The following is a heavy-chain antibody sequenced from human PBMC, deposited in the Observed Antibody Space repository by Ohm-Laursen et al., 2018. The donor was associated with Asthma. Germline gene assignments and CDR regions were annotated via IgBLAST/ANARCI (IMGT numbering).Heavy chain of an antibody. CDR3: AKDARYCSSTSCYSFAGYYYYYYGMDV. CDR1: GFTFSSYG. D-gene: IGHD2-2*02. J-gene: IGHJ6*02. CDR2: ISYDGSNK. V-gene: IGHV3-30*18. Sequence: SLRLSCSASGFTFSSYGMHWVRQAPGKGLEWVAVISYDGSNKYYADSVKGRFTISRDNSKNTLYLQMNSLGAEDTAVYYCAKDARYCSSTSCYSFAGYYYYYYGMDVWGQGTTVTVSS.